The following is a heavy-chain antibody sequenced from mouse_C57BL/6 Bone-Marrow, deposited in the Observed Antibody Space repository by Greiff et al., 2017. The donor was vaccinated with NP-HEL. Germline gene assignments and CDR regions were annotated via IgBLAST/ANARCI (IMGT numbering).Heavy chain of an antibody. Sequence: VQLQQSGAELVRPGSSVKMSCKTSGYTFTSYGINWVKQRPGQGLEWIGYIYIGNGYTEYNKKFKGKATLTSDTSSSTAYMQLSSLTSEDSAIYFCARKGTWERYFDVWGTGTTVTVSS. D-gene: IGHD4-1*01. J-gene: IGHJ1*03. CDR2: IYIGNGYT. CDR1: GYTFTSYG. CDR3: ARKGTWERYFDV. V-gene: IGHV1-58*01.